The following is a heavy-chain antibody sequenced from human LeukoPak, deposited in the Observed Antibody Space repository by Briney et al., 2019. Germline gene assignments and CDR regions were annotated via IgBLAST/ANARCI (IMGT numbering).Heavy chain of an antibody. D-gene: IGHD3-22*01. CDR1: GYSFTSYW. CDR2: IYPGDSDT. CDR3: ARRPYYYDSSGYYYKDAFDI. J-gene: IGHJ3*02. V-gene: IGHV5-51*01. Sequence: GESLKSSCKGSGYSFTSYWIGWVRQMPGKCLEWMGIIYPGDSDTRYSPSFQGQVTISADKSISTAYLQWSSLKASDTAMYYCARRPYYYDSSGYYYKDAFDIWGQGTMVTVSS.